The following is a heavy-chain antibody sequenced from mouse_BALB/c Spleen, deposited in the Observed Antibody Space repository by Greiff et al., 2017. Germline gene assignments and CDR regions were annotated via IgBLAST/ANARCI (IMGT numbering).Heavy chain of an antibody. D-gene: IGHD1-1*01. Sequence: EVMLVESGGGLVQPKGSLKLSCAASGFTFNTYAMHWVCQAPGKGLEWVARIRSKSNNYATYYADSVKDRFTISRDDSQSMLYLQMNNLKTEDTAMYYCVREGDYYGSSFFAYWGQGTLVTVSA. V-gene: IGHV10-3*03. J-gene: IGHJ3*01. CDR1: GFTFNTYA. CDR3: VREGDYYGSSFFAY. CDR2: IRSKSNNYAT.